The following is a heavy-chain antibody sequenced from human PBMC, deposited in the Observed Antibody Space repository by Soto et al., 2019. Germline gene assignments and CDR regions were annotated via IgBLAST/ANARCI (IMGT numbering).Heavy chain of an antibody. J-gene: IGHJ4*02. CDR3: PPPLKAKSRDWAGY. V-gene: IGHV3-64D*06. Sequence: GGSLRLSCSVSGFTFSSYAMHWVRRAPGKGLEYVSSITTSGVIYYADSVKGRFTISRDNSKNTLYLQMSSLRAEDTAVYYCPPPLKAKSRDWAGYWGQGILVTVSS. D-gene: IGHD2-21*02. CDR2: ITTSGVI. CDR1: GFTFSSYA.